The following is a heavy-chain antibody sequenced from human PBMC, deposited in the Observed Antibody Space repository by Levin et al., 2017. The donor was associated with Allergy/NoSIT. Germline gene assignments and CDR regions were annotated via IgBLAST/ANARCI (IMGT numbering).Heavy chain of an antibody. CDR1: GFTFTSFW. D-gene: IGHD3-16*02. CDR2: IERDGSAT. V-gene: IGHV3-7*01. J-gene: IGHJ6*02. CDR3: AREEGWGYHYGMDV. Sequence: LSLPCAASGFTFTSFWMTWVRQAPGKGPEWVANIERDGSATYYVDSVRGRFTISRDNAKNSVYLQMNSLRVDDTAVYYCAREEGWGYHYGMDVWGQGTTVTVSS.